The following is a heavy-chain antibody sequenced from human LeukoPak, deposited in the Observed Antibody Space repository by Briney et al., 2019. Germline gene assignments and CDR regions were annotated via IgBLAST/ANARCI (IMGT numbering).Heavy chain of an antibody. Sequence: ASGKFSCKASGVTFSSYTISWVRQAPGQGLEWMGRIIPILGIANYAKKFQSRVTITADKSTSTAYMEMSSLRSEDTAVYYCARETVNWFDPWGQGTLVTVSS. V-gene: IGHV1-69*04. CDR2: IIPILGIA. CDR1: GVTFSSYT. D-gene: IGHD2-21*02. J-gene: IGHJ5*02. CDR3: ARETVNWFDP.